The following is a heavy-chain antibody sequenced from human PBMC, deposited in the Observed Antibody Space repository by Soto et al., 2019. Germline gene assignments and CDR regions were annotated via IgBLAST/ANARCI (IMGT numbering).Heavy chain of an antibody. CDR3: AKTNTIFGVVIHNYYYGMDV. Sequence: EEQLLESGGDLVQPGGSLRLACAASGFTFSSYAMSWVRQAPGKGLEWVSSISGSGDSTYYADSVKGRFTISRDNSKKTLFLQMNSLRDEDTHVDYCAKTNTIFGVVIHNYYYGMDVWGQGTKVTVSS. CDR2: ISGSGDST. CDR1: GFTFSSYA. V-gene: IGHV3-23*01. D-gene: IGHD3-3*01. J-gene: IGHJ6*02.